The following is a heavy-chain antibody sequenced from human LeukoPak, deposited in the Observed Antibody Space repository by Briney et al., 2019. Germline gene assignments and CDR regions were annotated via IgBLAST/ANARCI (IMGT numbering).Heavy chain of an antibody. J-gene: IGHJ6*03. V-gene: IGHV1-2*06. CDR2: INPNSGDP. CDR3: ARGISPYEIAAAASKTYYYYYYMDV. D-gene: IGHD6-13*01. Sequence: AASVKVSRKTSGYTFSDSYIHWVRQAPGQGLEWMGRINPNSGDPNYPQKFQGRVTMTRDTSTSTAYMELRSLRSDDTAVYYCARGISPYEIAAAASKTYYYYYYMDVWGKGTTVTVSS. CDR1: GYTFSDSY.